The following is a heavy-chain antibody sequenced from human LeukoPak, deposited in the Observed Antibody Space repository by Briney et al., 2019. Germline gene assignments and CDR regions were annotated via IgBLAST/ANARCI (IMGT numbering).Heavy chain of an antibody. J-gene: IGHJ4*02. CDR1: GGSFSGYY. D-gene: IGHD2-2*01. CDR2: INHRGST. CDR3: ARGPPAGGGLDY. Sequence: SETLSLTCAVYGGSFSGYYWSWIRQPPGKGLEWIGEINHRGSTNYNPSLKSRVTISVDTSKNQFSLKLSSVTAADTAVYYCARGPPAGGGLDYWGQGTLVTVSS. V-gene: IGHV4-34*01.